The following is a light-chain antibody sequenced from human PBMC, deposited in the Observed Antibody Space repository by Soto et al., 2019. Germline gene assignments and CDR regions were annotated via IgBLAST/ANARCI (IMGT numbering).Light chain of an antibody. Sequence: DIQMTQSPSSLSASVGDRVTITCRASQSISSYLNWYQQKPGKAPKLLIYAASSLQSGVPSRFSGSGSGTDFTLTISSLQPEDFATYHCQKSYSTPQTFGQGTKVDIK. V-gene: IGKV1-39*01. CDR2: AAS. CDR1: QSISSY. J-gene: IGKJ2*01. CDR3: QKSYSTPQT.